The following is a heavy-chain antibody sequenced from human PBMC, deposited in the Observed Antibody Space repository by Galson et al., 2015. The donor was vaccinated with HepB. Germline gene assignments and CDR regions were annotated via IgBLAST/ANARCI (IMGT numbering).Heavy chain of an antibody. CDR2: VSPDGRNK. Sequence: HSCAAFAFTYRSFTLHWVRQAPGEGLEWVAAVSPDGRNKYYADTVKGRVTISRDNYENKLYLQMNSLRPEDTAVYHCARKATVTEHYQWFDPWGQGTLVTVSS. CDR3: ARKATVTEHYQWFDP. D-gene: IGHD4-17*01. V-gene: IGHV3-30*04. CDR1: AFTYRSFT. J-gene: IGHJ5*02.